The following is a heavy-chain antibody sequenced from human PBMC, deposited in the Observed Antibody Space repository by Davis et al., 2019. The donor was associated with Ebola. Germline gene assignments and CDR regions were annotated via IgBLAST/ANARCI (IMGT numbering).Heavy chain of an antibody. CDR2: INPSGGST. Sequence: AASVKVSCKASGYTFTSYYMHWVRQAPGQGLEWMGIINPSGGSTSYAQKFQGRVTMTRDTSTSTVHMELSSLRSEDTAVYYCARERQWLDTYYYYYYGMDVWGQGTTVTVSS. V-gene: IGHV1-46*01. J-gene: IGHJ6*02. CDR3: ARERQWLDTYYYYYYGMDV. D-gene: IGHD6-19*01. CDR1: GYTFTSYY.